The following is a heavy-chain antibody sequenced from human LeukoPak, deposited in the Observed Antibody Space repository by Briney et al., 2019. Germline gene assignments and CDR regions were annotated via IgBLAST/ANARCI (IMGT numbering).Heavy chain of an antibody. D-gene: IGHD3-22*01. Sequence: SETLSLTCTVSGGSISSHYWSWIRQPPGKGLEWIGYIYYSGSTNYNPSLKSRVTISVDMSKNQFSLKLSSVTAADTAVYYCAREIDKKDYFDYWGQGTLVTVSS. J-gene: IGHJ4*02. CDR2: IYYSGST. CDR3: AREIDKKDYFDY. V-gene: IGHV4-59*11. CDR1: GGSISSHY.